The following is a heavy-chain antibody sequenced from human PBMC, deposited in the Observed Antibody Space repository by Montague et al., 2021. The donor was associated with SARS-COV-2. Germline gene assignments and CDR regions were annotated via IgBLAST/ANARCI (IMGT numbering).Heavy chain of an antibody. CDR3: AVEPRDSSVWDHFDY. V-gene: IGHV3-33*03. D-gene: IGHD6-25*01. J-gene: IGHJ4*02. CDR2: MSHAGSYN. Sequence: SLRLSCAASGFSFSTYAIHWVRQAPGKGLEWVSFMSHAGSYNHYADSVKGRFTVSRDNSKNSLHLQMNSLTAEDTAVYFCAVEPRDSSVWDHFDYWGQGTLVTVSS. CDR1: GFSFSTYA.